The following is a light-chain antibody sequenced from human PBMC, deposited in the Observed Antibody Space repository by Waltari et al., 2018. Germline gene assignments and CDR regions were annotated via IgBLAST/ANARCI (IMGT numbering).Light chain of an antibody. J-gene: IGLJ2*01. Sequence: QSALTQPPSASGSPGQSVTISYTGVSSDVGGHTYVSWYQQHPGKAPKVMIYEVNNRPSGVPGRFSVSKAGNTASLTVSGLQAEDEASYYCSSYVDSNNILFGGGTKLTVL. CDR3: SSYVDSNNIL. CDR1: SSDVGGHTY. CDR2: EVN. V-gene: IGLV2-8*01.